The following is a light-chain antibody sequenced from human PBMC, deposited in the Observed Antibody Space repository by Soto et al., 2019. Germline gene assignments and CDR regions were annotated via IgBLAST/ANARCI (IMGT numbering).Light chain of an antibody. CDR1: QSVSSSY. J-gene: IGKJ2*01. V-gene: IGKV3-20*01. CDR3: QQYGSSRFT. Sequence: EIALTQSPGTLSLSPGERATHTCRASQSVSSSYLAWYQQKPGQGPRLRIYGASSRATGIPDRFSGSGSGTDFPLTSSRLEPEDCAVYYCQQYGSSRFTFGKGTKLGIK. CDR2: GAS.